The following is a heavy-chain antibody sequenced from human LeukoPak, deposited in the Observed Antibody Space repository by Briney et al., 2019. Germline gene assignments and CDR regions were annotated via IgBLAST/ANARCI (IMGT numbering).Heavy chain of an antibody. J-gene: IGHJ4*02. Sequence: GASVKVSCTASGYSFTDYYLYWVRQAPGQGLEWMGWINPNSGGTNYAQKFQGRVTITRDTSISTAYMELSGLRSDDTAVYYCARDGPSVMVDFDYWGQGTLVTVSS. V-gene: IGHV1-2*02. CDR3: ARDGPSVMVDFDY. CDR2: INPNSGGT. D-gene: IGHD5-18*01. CDR1: GYSFTDYY.